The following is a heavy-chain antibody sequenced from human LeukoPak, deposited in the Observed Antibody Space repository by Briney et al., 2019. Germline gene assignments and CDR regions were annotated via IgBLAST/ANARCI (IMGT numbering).Heavy chain of an antibody. V-gene: IGHV4-59*08. J-gene: IGHJ4*02. Sequence: SETLSLTCTVSGDSISSYYWSWIRQPPGKGLEWIGYVSYSGSTNYNPSLKSRVIISLDRSNNQFSLKLNSVTAADTAVYYCARSRASSTLVAFDCWGQGTLVTVSS. CDR2: VSYSGST. CDR1: GDSISSYY. D-gene: IGHD5-12*01. CDR3: ARSRASSTLVAFDC.